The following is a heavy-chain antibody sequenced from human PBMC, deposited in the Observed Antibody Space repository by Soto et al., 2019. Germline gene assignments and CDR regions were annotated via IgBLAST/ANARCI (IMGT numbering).Heavy chain of an antibody. D-gene: IGHD5-12*01. CDR3: ARGQEGVVATH. CDR2: IKDGGLT. V-gene: IGHV4-34*01. J-gene: IGHJ4*02. CDR1: GGSLSGYY. Sequence: QVQLQQWGAGLLKPSETLSLTCVVYGGSLSGYYWSWIRQPPGKGLEWIGEIKDGGLTNYSPSLKSRATISVDRPKNQFSLKLHSVTAAVTAVYYCARGQEGVVATHWDQGALVTVSS.